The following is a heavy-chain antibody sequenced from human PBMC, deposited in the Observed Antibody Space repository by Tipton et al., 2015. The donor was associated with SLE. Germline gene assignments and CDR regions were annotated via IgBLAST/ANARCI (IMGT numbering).Heavy chain of an antibody. Sequence: TLSLTCTVSGGSISSGGYYWTWIRQPAGKGLEWIGRIYTSGSTNYNPSLKSRVTISVDTSKNQFSLKLSSVTAADTAVYYCARDRPPFGGNSAAGGFDYWGQGTLVTVSS. J-gene: IGHJ4*02. V-gene: IGHV4-61*02. CDR3: ARDRPPFGGNSAAGGFDY. CDR2: IYTSGST. D-gene: IGHD4-23*01. CDR1: GGSISSGGYY.